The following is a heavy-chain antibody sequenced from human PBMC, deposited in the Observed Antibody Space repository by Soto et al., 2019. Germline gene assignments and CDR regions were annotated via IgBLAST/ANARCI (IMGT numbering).Heavy chain of an antibody. CDR3: AKKGHPPSSSSGLDV. CDR2: ISGYNGDT. V-gene: IGHV1-18*01. J-gene: IGHJ6*02. CDR1: GYTFTRYG. Sequence: QGQLVQSGAEVKKPGASVKVSCKASGYTFTRYGISWVRQAPGQGLEWMGWISGYNGDTKYAQKFQGRVTMTIDTSTTTAFRERRTLTSDDTAVYYFAKKGHPPSSSSGLDVWGQGTTVTAPS.